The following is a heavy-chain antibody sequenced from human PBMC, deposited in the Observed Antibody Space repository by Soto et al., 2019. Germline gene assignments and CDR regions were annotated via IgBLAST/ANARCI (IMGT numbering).Heavy chain of an antibody. V-gene: IGHV1-18*01. CDR2: INPDNGDT. J-gene: IGHJ6*03. CDR3: ASGVQFSAYLDYYIDV. D-gene: IGHD2-8*01. Sequence: QVQLVQSGGEVKKPGASLKVSCKASGYTFNNFGVTWVRQAPGQGLEWIGWINPDNGDTNYAQKCQGSTTTAADSFTSAGYMEVRGLRSDDPAVYYCASGVQFSAYLDYYIDVWGKGTAVTVSS. CDR1: GYTFNNFG.